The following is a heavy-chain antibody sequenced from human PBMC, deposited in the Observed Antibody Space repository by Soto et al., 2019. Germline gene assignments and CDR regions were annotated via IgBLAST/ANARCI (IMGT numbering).Heavy chain of an antibody. CDR3: ARVPSNGAFDT. J-gene: IGHJ3*02. CDR2: SNPNSGDT. CDR1: GYTFTDYY. Sequence: QVQLAQSGAEVKNPGASVKVSCKASGYTFTDYYIHWLRQAPAQGLEWMGWSNPNSGDTKYAQKFQGWATMTRDTPSSTTYMELSRRTSDDTALYYCARVPSNGAFDTWGQGTIIPVSS. V-gene: IGHV1-2*04.